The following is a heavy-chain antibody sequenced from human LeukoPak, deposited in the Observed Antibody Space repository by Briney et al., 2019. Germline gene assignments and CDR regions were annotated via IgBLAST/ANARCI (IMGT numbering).Heavy chain of an antibody. CDR3: ARERGMIGYCSSTSCYHAFDI. J-gene: IGHJ3*02. D-gene: IGHD2-2*03. CDR2: INPNSGGT. V-gene: IGHV1-2*05. CDR1: GYSFTRFY. Sequence: ASAKVSWKASGYSFTRFYMHWVRQAPGQGLEWMGPINPNSGGTNYAQKFQGRVTMTRDTFISTAYMELSRLRSDDTVAYFCARERGMIGYCSSTSCYHAFDIWGQGTMVTVSS.